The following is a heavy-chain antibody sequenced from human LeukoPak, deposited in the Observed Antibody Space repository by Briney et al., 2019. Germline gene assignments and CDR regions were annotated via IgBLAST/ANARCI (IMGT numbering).Heavy chain of an antibody. CDR3: ARGLGFMITFGGVIVSWFDP. D-gene: IGHD3-16*02. J-gene: IGHJ5*02. CDR2: INHSGST. V-gene: IGHV4-34*01. CDR1: GGSFSGYY. Sequence: SETLSLTCAVYGGSFSGYYWSWIRQPPGKGLEWIGEINHSGSTNYNPSLKSRVTISVDTSKNQFSLKLSSVTAADTAVYYCARGLGFMITFGGVIVSWFDPWGQGTLVTVSS.